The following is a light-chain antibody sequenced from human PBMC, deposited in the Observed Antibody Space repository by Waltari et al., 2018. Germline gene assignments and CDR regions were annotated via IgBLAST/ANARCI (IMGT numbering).Light chain of an antibody. V-gene: IGKV1-17*01. CDR3: QQGYSYPYS. J-gene: IGKJ2*03. CDR1: QGIGNN. Sequence: EIQMTHSPSSLSASVGDTVTITCQASQGIGNNLNWYQQKPGKAPKLLIYSASSLESGIPSRFSGSGSGTEFTLTISSLQPEDFATYYCQQGYSYPYSFGQGTKVEIK. CDR2: SAS.